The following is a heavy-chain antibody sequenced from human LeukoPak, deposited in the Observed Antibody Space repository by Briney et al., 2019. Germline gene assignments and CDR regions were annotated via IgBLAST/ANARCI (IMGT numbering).Heavy chain of an antibody. J-gene: IGHJ4*02. CDR1: GFTFSSYW. CDR2: INSDGSST. D-gene: IGHD1-26*01. CDR3: ARDRIVGAQPD. Sequence: PGGSLRLSCAASGFTFSSYWMHWVRQAPGKGLVWVSRINSDGSSTSYADSVKGRFTISRDNATNTLYLQMNSLRAEDTAVYYCARDRIVGAQPDWGQGTLVTVSS. V-gene: IGHV3-74*01.